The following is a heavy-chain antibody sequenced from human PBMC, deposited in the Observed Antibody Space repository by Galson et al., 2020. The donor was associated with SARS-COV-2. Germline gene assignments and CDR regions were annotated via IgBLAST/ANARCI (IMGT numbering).Heavy chain of an antibody. J-gene: IGHJ4*02. Sequence: SQTLSLTCAVSGGSVSGGAFSWSWFRQPPGKGLEWIGYIYDSANTYYNPSLKSRVSISVDRSKNQFSLNLSSVTAADTAVYYCARGQQTELLTPFDCWGQGTLVTVSS. CDR3: ARGQQTELLTPFDC. D-gene: IGHD1-26*01. CDR1: GGSVSGGAFS. CDR2: IYDSANT. V-gene: IGHV4-30-2*01.